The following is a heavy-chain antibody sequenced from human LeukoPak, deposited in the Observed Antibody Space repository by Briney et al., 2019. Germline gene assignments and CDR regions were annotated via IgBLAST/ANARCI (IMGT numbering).Heavy chain of an antibody. CDR1: GFTFSSFG. CDR3: ARGYRY. CDR2: IKQDGSEK. Sequence: GGSLRLSCSASGFTFSSFGMHWVRQAPGKGLEWVANIKQDGSEKYYVDSVKGRFTISRDNAKNSLYLQMNSLRAEDTAVYYCARGYRYWGQGTLVTVSS. D-gene: IGHD4-11*01. V-gene: IGHV3-7*01. J-gene: IGHJ4*02.